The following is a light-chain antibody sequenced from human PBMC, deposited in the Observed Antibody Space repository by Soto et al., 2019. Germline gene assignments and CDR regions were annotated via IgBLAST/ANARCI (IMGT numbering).Light chain of an antibody. CDR3: QHYHGWPIT. CDR1: QSVSRH. Sequence: DIVMTQSPATLSVSPGEGATVSCRASQSVSRHLAWYKHKPGQATRILFYDASTRDTGIPDRVSGSGSGKEVTLTISRLQSEEFAVYYGQHYHGWPITFGQGTRLEIK. V-gene: IGKV3-15*01. J-gene: IGKJ5*01. CDR2: DAS.